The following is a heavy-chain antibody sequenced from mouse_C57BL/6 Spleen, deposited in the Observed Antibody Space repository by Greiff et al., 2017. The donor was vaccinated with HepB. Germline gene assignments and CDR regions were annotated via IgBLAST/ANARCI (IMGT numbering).Heavy chain of an antibody. V-gene: IGHV1-54*01. CDR3: AREGDGRNYYAMDY. Sequence: QVQLQQSGAELVRPGTSVKVSCKASGYAFTNYLIEWVKQRPGQGLEWIGVINPGSGGTNYNEKFKGKATLTADKSSSTAYMQLSSLTSEDSAVYFCAREGDGRNYYAMDYWGQGTSVTVSS. D-gene: IGHD2-3*01. CDR2: INPGSGGT. CDR1: GYAFTNYL. J-gene: IGHJ4*01.